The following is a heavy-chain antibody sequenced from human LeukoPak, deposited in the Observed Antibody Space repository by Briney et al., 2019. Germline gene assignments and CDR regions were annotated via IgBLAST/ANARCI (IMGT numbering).Heavy chain of an antibody. J-gene: IGHJ4*02. D-gene: IGHD5-24*01. V-gene: IGHV3-53*01. CDR2: IYSGGST. CDR1: GFTVSSNY. Sequence: PGGSLRLSCAASGFTVSSNYMSWVRQAPGKGLEWVSVIYSGGSTYYADSVKGRFTISRDNSKNTLYLQMNSLRAEDMAVYYCARVGWLQFNPSFDYWGQGTLVTVSS. CDR3: ARVGWLQFNPSFDY.